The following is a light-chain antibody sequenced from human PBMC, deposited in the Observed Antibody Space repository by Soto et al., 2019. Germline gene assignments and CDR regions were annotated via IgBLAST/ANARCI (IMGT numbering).Light chain of an antibody. J-gene: IGKJ5*01. CDR1: QSISSY. Sequence: IQMTESPSSLSASVGDRVTITCGASQSISSYLNWYQQKPGKAPKLLIYAASSLQSGVPSRFSGSGSGTDFTLTISSLKNEDFATYDCQQRYSTTITFGQGTRLEIK. V-gene: IGKV1-39*01. CDR2: AAS. CDR3: QQRYSTTIT.